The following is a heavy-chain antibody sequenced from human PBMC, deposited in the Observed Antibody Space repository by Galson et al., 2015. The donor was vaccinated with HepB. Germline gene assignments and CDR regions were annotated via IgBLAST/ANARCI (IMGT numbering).Heavy chain of an antibody. CDR3: ATQGNGGRSGHAS. J-gene: IGHJ5*02. CDR1: GSTVSSNY. Sequence: SLRLSCAASGSTVSSNYMSWVRQAPGRGLECVSITYNDIGAYYADSVKGRFTISRDNPKSTLYLQMNNLRAEDTAVYYCATQGNGGRSGHASWGQGTLVIVSS. V-gene: IGHV3-66*01. CDR2: TYNDIGA. D-gene: IGHD4-23*01.